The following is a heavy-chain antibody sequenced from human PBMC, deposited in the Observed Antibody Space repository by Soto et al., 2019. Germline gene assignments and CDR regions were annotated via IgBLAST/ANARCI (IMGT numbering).Heavy chain of an antibody. J-gene: IGHJ6*02. V-gene: IGHV4-31*02. Sequence: SETLSLTXTVSGGSISSGGYYWSWLRQHPGQGLESIGYIYYSGSTYYNPSIKSRVTISVDTSKNQFSLKLSAVTAADTAVYYWARDRGSGSYGRSSPNYYYYVMDVWGQGTTVTVSS. CDR3: ARDRGSGSYGRSSPNYYYYVMDV. D-gene: IGHD3-10*01. CDR2: IYYSGST. CDR1: GGSISSGGYY.